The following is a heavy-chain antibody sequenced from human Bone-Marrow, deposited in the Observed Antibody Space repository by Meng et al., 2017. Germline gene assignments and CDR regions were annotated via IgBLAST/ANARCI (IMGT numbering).Heavy chain of an antibody. CDR3: ARGPTTMAHDFDY. Sequence: PLQQWGAGLLKPSEPLSLTCVVSGGFFSDYYWSWIRQPPGKGLEWIGEINHSGSTNYNPSLESRATISVDTSQNNLSLKLSSVTAADSAVYYCARGPTTMAHDFDYWGQGTLVTVSS. D-gene: IGHD4-11*01. CDR2: INHSGST. J-gene: IGHJ4*02. CDR1: GGFFSDYY. V-gene: IGHV4-34*01.